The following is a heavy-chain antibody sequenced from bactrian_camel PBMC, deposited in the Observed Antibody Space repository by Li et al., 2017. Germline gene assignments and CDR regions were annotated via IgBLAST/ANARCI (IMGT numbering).Heavy chain of an antibody. D-gene: IGHD3*01. J-gene: IGHJ4*01. V-gene: IGHV3S57*01. CDR3: AAHRLVCLGSRVFGEYDY. CDR1: QPTDESSRC. CDR2: IDRDGET. Sequence: VQLVESGGGSVQAGGSLRLSCTASQPTDESSRCMAWYRQAPGKEREGVAGIDRDGETTYAESVKGRFIISRDDAKTTLYLQMNSLKPEDTGIYYCAAHRLVCLGSRVFGEYDYWGQGTQVTVS.